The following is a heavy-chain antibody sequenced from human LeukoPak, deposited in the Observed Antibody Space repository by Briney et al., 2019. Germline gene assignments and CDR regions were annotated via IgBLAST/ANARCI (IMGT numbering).Heavy chain of an antibody. CDR3: AKGRCSGVGCDSFHS. Sequence: SGGSLRLSCAASGFTVGSNYMSWVRQAPGKGLEWVSVIYSGGSTYYADSVKGRFTISRDNSKNTLYLQMNSLRAEDTAVYYCAKGRCSGVGCDSFHSWGQGALVTVSS. D-gene: IGHD2-15*01. V-gene: IGHV3-53*01. CDR1: GFTVGSNY. J-gene: IGHJ4*02. CDR2: IYSGGST.